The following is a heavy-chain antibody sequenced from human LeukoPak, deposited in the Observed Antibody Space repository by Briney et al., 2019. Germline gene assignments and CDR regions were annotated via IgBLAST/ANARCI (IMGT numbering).Heavy chain of an antibody. J-gene: IGHJ6*02. CDR2: LRGNGDT. V-gene: IGHV3-23*01. CDR3: ARDVETVLNRMDV. D-gene: IGHD5-18*01. Sequence: GGSLRLSCAASGFTFSSYAMSWVRETPARGLEWVSSLRGNGDTFYADSVKGRFTLSRDDSRNTVYLQLNNLRVEDTAVYYCARDVETVLNRMDVWGQGTTVIVSS. CDR1: GFTFSSYA.